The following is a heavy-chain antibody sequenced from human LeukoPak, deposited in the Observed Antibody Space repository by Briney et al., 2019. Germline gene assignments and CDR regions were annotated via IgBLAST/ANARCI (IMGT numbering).Heavy chain of an antibody. V-gene: IGHV1-69*13. CDR2: IVPIFGSA. CDR1: GYTFTSYG. Sequence: ASVKVSCKASGYTFTSYGISWVRQAPGQGLEWMGGIVPIFGSANYAQKFQGRVTTTADESTTTAYMELTGLRSEDTAVYYCAKDEGVANRWFDPWGQGTLVTVSS. J-gene: IGHJ5*02. CDR3: AKDEGVANRWFDP. D-gene: IGHD5-12*01.